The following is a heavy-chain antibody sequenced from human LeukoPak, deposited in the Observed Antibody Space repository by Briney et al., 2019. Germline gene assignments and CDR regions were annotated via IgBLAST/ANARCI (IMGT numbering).Heavy chain of an antibody. CDR1: GFTFSSYG. CDR3: ARDGVIFYFDY. V-gene: IGHV3-21*05. J-gene: IGHJ4*02. CDR2: ISSSSSYI. Sequence: PGGSLRLSCAASGFTFSSYGMSWVRQAPGKGLEWVSYISSSSSYIYYADSVKGRFTISRDNAKNSLYLQMNSLRAEDTAVYYCARDGVIFYFDYWGQGTLVTVSS.